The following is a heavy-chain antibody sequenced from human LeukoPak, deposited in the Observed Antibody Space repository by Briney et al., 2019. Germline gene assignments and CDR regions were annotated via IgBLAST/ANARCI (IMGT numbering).Heavy chain of an antibody. CDR2: INHSGST. Sequence: PSETLSLTCTVSGGSIGRSSYYWSWIRQPPGKGLEWIGEINHSGSTNYNPSLKSRVTISVDTSKNQFSLKLSSVTAADTAVYYCARRPVIVVVVAARGSFDYWGQGTLVTVSS. D-gene: IGHD2-15*01. CDR1: GGSIGRSSYY. CDR3: ARRPVIVVVVAARGSFDY. J-gene: IGHJ4*02. V-gene: IGHV4-39*07.